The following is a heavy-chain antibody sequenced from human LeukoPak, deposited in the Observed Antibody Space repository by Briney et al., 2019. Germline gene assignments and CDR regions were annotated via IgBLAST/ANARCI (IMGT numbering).Heavy chain of an antibody. CDR2: IYHSGST. V-gene: IGHV4-30-2*01. D-gene: IGHD4-17*01. J-gene: IGHJ6*02. CDR1: GGSISSGGYS. CDR3: ARGPTVTTFSYYYYYGMDV. Sequence: SETLSLTCAVSGGSISSGGYSWSRIRQPPGKGLEWIGYIYHSGSTYYNPSLKSRVTISVDRSKNQFSLKLSSVTAADTAVYYCARGPTVTTFSYYYYYGMDVWGQGTTVTVSS.